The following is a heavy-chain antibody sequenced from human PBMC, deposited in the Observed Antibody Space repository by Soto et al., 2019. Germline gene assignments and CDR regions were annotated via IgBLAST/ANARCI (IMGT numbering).Heavy chain of an antibody. Sequence: GGTLRLSCAASGFTFSSYAMHWVRQAPGKGLEWVAVISYDGSNKYYADSVKGRFTISRDNSKNTLYLQMNSLRAEDTDVYYCATGPSRPKRLHYWGPGILVTVST. V-gene: IGHV3-30-3*01. D-gene: IGHD2-21*01. J-gene: IGHJ4*02. CDR1: GFTFSSYA. CDR2: ISYDGSNK. CDR3: ATGPSRPKRLHY.